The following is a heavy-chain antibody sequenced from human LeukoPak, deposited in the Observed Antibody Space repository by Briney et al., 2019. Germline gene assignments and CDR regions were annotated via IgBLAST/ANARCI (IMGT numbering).Heavy chain of an antibody. J-gene: IGHJ4*02. CDR2: ISYGRINK. V-gene: IGHV3-30*04. D-gene: IGHD3-16*02. CDR3: ARGYVWGSDRYMNADY. Sequence: GRSLRLSCAASGFTFSIYAMHWVRQAPGKGLEWVAVISYGRINKYYADSVKGRFTISRDNTKRTLYLQMNTLRAEDTAVYYGARGYVWGSDRYMNADYWGQGTVVTVSS. CDR1: GFTFSIYA.